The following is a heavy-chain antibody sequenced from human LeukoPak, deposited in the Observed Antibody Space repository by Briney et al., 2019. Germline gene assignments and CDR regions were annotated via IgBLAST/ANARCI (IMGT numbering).Heavy chain of an antibody. CDR1: GGSFSGYY. V-gene: IGHV4-34*01. CDR2: INHSGST. Sequence: SETLSVTCAVYGGSFSGYYWSWIRQPPGEGLEWIGEINHSGSTNYNPSLKSRVTISVDTSKNQFSLKLSSVTAADTAVYYCARGLGLLFGVNYYYYMDVWGKGTTVTVSS. J-gene: IGHJ6*03. CDR3: ARGLGLLFGVNYYYYMDV. D-gene: IGHD3-10*01.